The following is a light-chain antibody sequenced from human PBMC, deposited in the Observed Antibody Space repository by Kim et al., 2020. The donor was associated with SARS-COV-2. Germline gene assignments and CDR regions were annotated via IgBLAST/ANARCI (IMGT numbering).Light chain of an antibody. CDR3: QQFYGTPIT. CDR2: WAS. V-gene: IGKV4-1*01. Sequence: DIVMTQSPDSLAVSLGERATINCKSSQSVFSSSNSKNFLAWFQQKPGQPPRLLIYWASTRESGVPDRFSGSGSGTGFTLTISSLQAEDVAVYYCQQFYGTPITFGQGTRLEIK. CDR1: QSVFSSSNSKNF. J-gene: IGKJ5*01.